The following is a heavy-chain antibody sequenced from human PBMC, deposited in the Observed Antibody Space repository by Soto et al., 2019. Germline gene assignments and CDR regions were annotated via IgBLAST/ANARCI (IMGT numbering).Heavy chain of an antibody. J-gene: IGHJ6*02. D-gene: IGHD2-2*01. CDR2: ISYDGSNK. V-gene: IGHV3-30-3*01. Sequence: QVQLVESGGGVVQPGRSLRLSCAASGFTFSSYAMHWVRQARGKGLDWVSVISYDGSNKYYADSVKGRFTISRDNSKNTLYLQMNSLRAEDTAVYYCARAHDCSSTSCYYYYYGMDVWGQGTTVTVSS. CDR3: ARAHDCSSTSCYYYYYGMDV. CDR1: GFTFSSYA.